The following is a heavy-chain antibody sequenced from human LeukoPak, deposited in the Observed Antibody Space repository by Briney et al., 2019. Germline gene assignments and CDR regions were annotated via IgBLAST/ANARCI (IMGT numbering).Heavy chain of an antibody. Sequence: GGSLRLSCAASGFTFSSYSMNWVRQAPGKGLEWVSSISGTSSYIFYADSVKGLFTISRDNAMNSLYLQMNSLRAEDTAVYYCARGTTVTPFDYWGQGTLVTVSS. V-gene: IGHV3-21*01. CDR3: ARGTTVTPFDY. CDR1: GFTFSSYS. D-gene: IGHD4-17*01. CDR2: ISGTSSYI. J-gene: IGHJ4*02.